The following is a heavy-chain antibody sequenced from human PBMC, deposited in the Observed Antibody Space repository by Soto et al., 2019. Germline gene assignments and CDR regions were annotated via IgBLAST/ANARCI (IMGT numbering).Heavy chain of an antibody. CDR3: AREQNYYDSSGYIAFDI. CDR1: GFTFSSYS. J-gene: IGHJ3*02. D-gene: IGHD3-22*01. V-gene: IGHV3-48*01. CDR2: ISSSSSTI. Sequence: GGSLRLSCAASGFTFSSYSMNWVRQAPGKGLEWVSYISSSSSTIYYADSVKGRFTISRDNAKNSLYLQMNSLRAEDTAVYYCAREQNYYDSSGYIAFDIWGQGTMVTVSS.